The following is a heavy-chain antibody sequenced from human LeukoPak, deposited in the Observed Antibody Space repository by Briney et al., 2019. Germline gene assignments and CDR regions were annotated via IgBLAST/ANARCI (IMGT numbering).Heavy chain of an antibody. CDR1: GGSFSGYY. D-gene: IGHD4-17*01. V-gene: IGHV4-34*01. J-gene: IGHJ4*02. CDR2: IYHSGST. CDR3: ARTTVTTPDY. Sequence: SETLSLTCAVYGGSFSGYYWSWIRQPPGKGLEWIGSIYHSGSTYYNPSLKSRVTISVDTSKNQFSLKLSSVTAADTAVYYCARTTVTTPDYWGQGTLVTVSS.